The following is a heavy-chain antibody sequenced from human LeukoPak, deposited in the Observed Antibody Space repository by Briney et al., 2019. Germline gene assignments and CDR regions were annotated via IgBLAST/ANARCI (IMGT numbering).Heavy chain of an antibody. CDR2: IIPIFGTA. Sequence: GSSVKVSCKASGGTFSSYAISWVRQAPGQGLEWMGGIIPIFGTANYAQKFQGRVTITTDESTSTAYMELSSLRSEDTAVYYCEADVDTAMVVFDYWGQGTLVTVSS. CDR3: EADVDTAMVVFDY. V-gene: IGHV1-69*05. CDR1: GGTFSSYA. J-gene: IGHJ4*02. D-gene: IGHD5-18*01.